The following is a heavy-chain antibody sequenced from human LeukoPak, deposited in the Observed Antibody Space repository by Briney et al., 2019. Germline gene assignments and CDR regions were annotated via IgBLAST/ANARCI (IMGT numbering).Heavy chain of an antibody. J-gene: IGHJ4*02. CDR3: ARAFQSLGGLSLPDY. CDR1: GYTFTSYA. CDR2: INTNTGNP. D-gene: IGHD3-16*02. V-gene: IGHV7-4-1*02. Sequence: ASVKVSCKASGYTFTSYAMNWVRQAPGQGLEWMGWINTNTGNPTYAQGFTGRFVFSLDTSVSTTYLQISSLKAEDTAVYFCARAFQSLGGLSLPDYWGQGTLVTVSS.